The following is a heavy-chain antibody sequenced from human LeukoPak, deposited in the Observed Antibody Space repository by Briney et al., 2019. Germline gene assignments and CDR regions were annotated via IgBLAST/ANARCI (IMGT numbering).Heavy chain of an antibody. CDR1: GYSISSGYY. CDR2: IYHSGST. CDR3: ASYILTSIAAAGPPPAEYFQH. V-gene: IGHV4-38-2*02. D-gene: IGHD6-13*01. Sequence: SETLSLTCTVSGYSISSGYYWGWIRQPPGKGLEWIGSIYHSGSTYYNPSLKSRVTISVDTSKNQFSLKLSSVTAADTAVYYCASYILTSIAAAGPPPAEYFQHWGQGTLVTVSS. J-gene: IGHJ1*01.